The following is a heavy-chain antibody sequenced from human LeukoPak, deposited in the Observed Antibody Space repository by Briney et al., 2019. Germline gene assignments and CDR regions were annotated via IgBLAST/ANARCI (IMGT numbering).Heavy chain of an antibody. V-gene: IGHV1-69*13. D-gene: IGHD4-17*01. J-gene: IGHJ3*02. Sequence: SSVKVSCKASGDTFSSYAIGWVRQAPGQGLEWIGGIIPIFGTANYAQKFQGRVTITADESTSTAYTELSSLRSEDKAVDYCARGNQPGGDYSAFDIWGQGTMVTVSS. CDR2: IIPIFGTA. CDR3: ARGNQPGGDYSAFDI. CDR1: GDTFSSYA.